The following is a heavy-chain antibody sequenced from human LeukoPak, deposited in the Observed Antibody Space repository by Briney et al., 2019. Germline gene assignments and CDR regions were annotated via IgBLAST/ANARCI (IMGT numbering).Heavy chain of an antibody. CDR2: IWYDGSNK. V-gene: IGHV3-33*01. CDR1: GFTFSSYG. D-gene: IGHD7-27*01. Sequence: GRSLRLSCAASGFTFSSYGMHWVRQAPGKGLKWVAVIWYDGSNKYYADSVKGRFTISRDNSKNTLYLQMNSLRAEDTAVYYCARGTGGDDYFDYWGPGTLVTVSS. J-gene: IGHJ4*02. CDR3: ARGTGGDDYFDY.